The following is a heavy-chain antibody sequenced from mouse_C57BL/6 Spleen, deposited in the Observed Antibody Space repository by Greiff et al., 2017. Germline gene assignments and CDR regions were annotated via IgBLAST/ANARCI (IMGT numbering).Heavy chain of an antibody. V-gene: IGHV1-66*01. CDR1: GYSFTSYY. Sequence: QVQLQQSGPELVKPGASVKISCKASGYSFTSYYIHWVKQRPGQGLEWIGWIYPGSGNTKYNEKFKGKATLTADTSSSTVYMQLSSLTSEDSAVYYCARPPNWDGGAMDYWGQGTSVTVSS. J-gene: IGHJ4*01. CDR2: IYPGSGNT. D-gene: IGHD4-1*01. CDR3: ARPPNWDGGAMDY.